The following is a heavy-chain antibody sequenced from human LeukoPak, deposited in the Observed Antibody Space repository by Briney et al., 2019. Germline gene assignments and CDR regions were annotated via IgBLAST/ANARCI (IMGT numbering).Heavy chain of an antibody. CDR1: GFIFSNYG. CDR2: IWFDGSNE. D-gene: IGHD3/OR15-3a*01. J-gene: IGHJ4*02. V-gene: IGHV3-33*06. Sequence: GRSLRPSCAASGFIFSNYGMHWVRQAPGKGLEWVAVIWFDGSNEDYADSVKGRFTISRDNSKNTLFLQMNSLRAEDTAVYYCAKVVPFELGFDYWGQGTLVTVAS. CDR3: AKVVPFELGFDY.